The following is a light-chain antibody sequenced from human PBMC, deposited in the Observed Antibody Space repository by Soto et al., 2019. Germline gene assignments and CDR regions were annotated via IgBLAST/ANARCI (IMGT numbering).Light chain of an antibody. CDR1: QSVSSY. J-gene: IGKJ1*01. CDR3: QQRSNWT. CDR2: DAS. V-gene: IGKV3-11*01. Sequence: EIVFTQSPSTLSLSPGERAPLSCRASQSVSSYLAWYQQKPGQAPRLLIYDASNRATGIPARFSGSGSGTDFTLTISSLEPEDFAVYYCQQRSNWTFGQGTKVDIK.